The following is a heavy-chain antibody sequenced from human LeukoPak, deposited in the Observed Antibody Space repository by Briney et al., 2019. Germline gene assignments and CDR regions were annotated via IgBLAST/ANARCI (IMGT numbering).Heavy chain of an antibody. CDR1: GYTFTRYY. D-gene: IGHD1-14*01. V-gene: IGHV1-2*02. Sequence: ASVKVSCKASGYTFTRYYMHWVRQAPGQGLEWMGWINPNSGGTNYAQKFQGRVTMTRDTSISTAYMELSRLRSDDTAVYYGARARTPTGTVNYWGQGTLVTVSS. CDR3: ARARTPTGTVNY. CDR2: INPNSGGT. J-gene: IGHJ4*02.